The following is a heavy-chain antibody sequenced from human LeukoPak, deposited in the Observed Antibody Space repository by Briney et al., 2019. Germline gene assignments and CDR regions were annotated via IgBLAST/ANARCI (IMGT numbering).Heavy chain of an antibody. Sequence: NPGGSLRLSCAASGFTFSSYSMNWVRQAPGKGLEWVSSISSSSSYVYYADSVKGRLTISRDNAKNSLYLQMNSLRAEDTAVYYCARDSYCSGTSCYAGYYGMDVWGQGTTVTVSS. CDR2: ISSSSSYV. D-gene: IGHD2-2*01. V-gene: IGHV3-21*01. CDR1: GFTFSSYS. CDR3: ARDSYCSGTSCYAGYYGMDV. J-gene: IGHJ6*02.